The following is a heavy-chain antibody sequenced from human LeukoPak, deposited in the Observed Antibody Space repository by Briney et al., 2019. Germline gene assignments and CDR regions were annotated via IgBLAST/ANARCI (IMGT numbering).Heavy chain of an antibody. Sequence: GGSLRLSCAASGFTFNNYVMNWVRQAPGKGLEWVSSISGSSSYKYYADSVKGRFTISRDNSKNTLYLQMNSLRTEDTAVYYCAWFDDAFDIWGQGTMVTVSS. D-gene: IGHD3-9*01. CDR1: GFTFNNYV. CDR2: ISGSSSYK. CDR3: AWFDDAFDI. J-gene: IGHJ3*02. V-gene: IGHV3-23*01.